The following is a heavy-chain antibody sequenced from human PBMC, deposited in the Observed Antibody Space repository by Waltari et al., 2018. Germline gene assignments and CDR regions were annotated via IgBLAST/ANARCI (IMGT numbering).Heavy chain of an antibody. V-gene: IGHV1-24*01. CDR1: GYTLTELS. CDR2: FDAEDVET. D-gene: IGHD7-27*01. J-gene: IGHJ4*02. CDR3: ATDRELGISD. Sequence: QVQLVQSGAEVKKPGASVKVSCKVSGYTLTELSMHWVRQAPGKGLEWMGGFDAEDVETLYAQKFQGRVTMTENTSTDTDYMGLSSLDSEDSAVYYCATDRELGISDWGQGTLVTVSS.